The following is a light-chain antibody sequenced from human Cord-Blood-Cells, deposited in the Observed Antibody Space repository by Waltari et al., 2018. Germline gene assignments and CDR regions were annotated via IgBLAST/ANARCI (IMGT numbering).Light chain of an antibody. CDR1: SPHIGAGYA. J-gene: IGLJ1*01. CDR3: QSYDSSLSGYV. CDR2: GNS. V-gene: IGLV1-40*01. Sequence: QSVLTQPPSVSGAPGQRVTISCTGRSPHIGAGYAVHWYQQLPGTAPKLLIYGNSNRPSGVPDRFSGSKSGTSASLAITGLQAEDEADYYCQSYDSSLSGYVFGTGTKVTVL.